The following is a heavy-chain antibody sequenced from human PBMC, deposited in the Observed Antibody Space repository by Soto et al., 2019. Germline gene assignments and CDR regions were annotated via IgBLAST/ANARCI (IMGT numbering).Heavy chain of an antibody. V-gene: IGHV1-24*01. CDR2: FDPEDGET. Sequence: GASVKGSCKVSGYTLTELSMHWVRQAPGKGLEWMGGFDPEDGETIYAQKFQGRVTMTEDTSTDTAYMELSSLRSEDTAVYYCATGRYYGSGRDYWGQGTLVTVSS. CDR3: ATGRYYGSGRDY. J-gene: IGHJ4*02. D-gene: IGHD3-10*01. CDR1: GYTLTELS.